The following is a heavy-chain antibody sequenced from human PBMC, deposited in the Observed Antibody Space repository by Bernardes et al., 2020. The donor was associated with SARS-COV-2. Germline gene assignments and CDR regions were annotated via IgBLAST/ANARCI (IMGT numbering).Heavy chain of an antibody. D-gene: IGHD2-2*01. J-gene: IGHJ6*02. CDR2: ISAYNGNT. CDR1: GYTFTSYG. Sequence: ASVKVSCKASGYTFTSYGISWVRQAPGQGLEWMGWISAYNGNTNYAQKLQGRVTMTTDTSTSTAHMELRSLRSDDTAVYYCARYIVVVPAAIGYYYYYGMDVWGHGTTVTVSS. V-gene: IGHV1-18*01. CDR3: ARYIVVVPAAIGYYYYYGMDV.